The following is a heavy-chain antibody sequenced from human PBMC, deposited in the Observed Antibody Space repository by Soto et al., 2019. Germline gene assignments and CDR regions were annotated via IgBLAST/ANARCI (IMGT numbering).Heavy chain of an antibody. V-gene: IGHV1-3*01. CDR2: INAGNGNT. Sequence: ASVKVSCKASGYTLTSYAMHWVRQAPGQRLEWMGWINAGNGNTKYSQKFQGRVTITRDTSASTAYMELSSLRSEDTAVYYCARVPGDTAMFDYWGQGTLVTVSS. CDR3: ARVPGDTAMFDY. J-gene: IGHJ4*02. D-gene: IGHD5-18*01. CDR1: GYTLTSYA.